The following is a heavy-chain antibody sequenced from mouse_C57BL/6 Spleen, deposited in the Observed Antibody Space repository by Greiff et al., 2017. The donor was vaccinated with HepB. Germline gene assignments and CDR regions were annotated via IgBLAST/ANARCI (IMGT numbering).Heavy chain of an antibody. J-gene: IGHJ2*01. V-gene: IGHV3-6*01. CDR1: GYSITSGYY. CDR3: ARYPITTDYFDY. D-gene: IGHD1-1*01. CDR2: ISYDGSN. Sequence: EVQLQESGPGLVKPSQSLSLTCSVTGYSITSGYYWNWIRQFPGNELEWMGYISYDGSNNYNPSLKNRISITRDTSKNQFFLKLNSVTTEDTATYYCARYPITTDYFDYWGQGTTLTVSS.